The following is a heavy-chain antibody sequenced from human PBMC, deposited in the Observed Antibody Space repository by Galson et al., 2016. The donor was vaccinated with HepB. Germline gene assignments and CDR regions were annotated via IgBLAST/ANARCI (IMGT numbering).Heavy chain of an antibody. J-gene: IGHJ5*01. Sequence: SLRLSCAASGFDFSNHVMSWVRQTPEKGLEWVSTIASTIDKRYFADSVRGRFGISRDDRKNTLWMQMDSLRAEDSAIYYCVKDWRGALAGDSWSQGTLVTVSS. D-gene: IGHD1-1*01. CDR1: GFDFSNHV. CDR3: VKDWRGALAGDS. CDR2: IASTIDKR. V-gene: IGHV3-23*01.